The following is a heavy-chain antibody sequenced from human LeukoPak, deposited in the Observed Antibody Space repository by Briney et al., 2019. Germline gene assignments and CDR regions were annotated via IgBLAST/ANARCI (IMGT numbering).Heavy chain of an antibody. V-gene: IGHV3-66*01. CDR3: AREGPPRGPFDC. CDR2: IYSGGST. CDR1: GFTVRSNH. J-gene: IGHJ4*02. Sequence: GGSLRLSCEASGFTVRSNHMSWVRQAPGKGLEWVSVIYSGGSTDYADSVKGRFTISRDNSKNTFYLQMDSLRAEDTAFYYCAREGPPRGPFDCWAQGTLVTVSS.